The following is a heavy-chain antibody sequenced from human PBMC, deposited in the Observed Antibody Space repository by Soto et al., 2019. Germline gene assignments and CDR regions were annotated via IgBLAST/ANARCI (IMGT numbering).Heavy chain of an antibody. CDR1: GFTFSSYA. CDR3: AKAFAPDGSGSYYYYYYMDV. V-gene: IGHV3-23*01. Sequence: GGSLRLSCAASGFTFSSYAMSWVRQAPGKGLEWVSAISGSGGSTYYADSVKGRFTISRDNSKNRLYLQMNSLRAEYTAVYYCAKAFAPDGSGSYYYYYYMDVWGKGTTVTVSS. D-gene: IGHD3-10*01. CDR2: ISGSGGST. J-gene: IGHJ6*03.